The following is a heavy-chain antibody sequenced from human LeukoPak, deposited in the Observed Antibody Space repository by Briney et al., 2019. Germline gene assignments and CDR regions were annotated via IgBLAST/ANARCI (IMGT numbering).Heavy chain of an antibody. CDR2: ISSSGSTI. CDR3: ARPGSGIASFDY. CDR1: GFTFSSYE. J-gene: IGHJ4*02. Sequence: GGSLRLSCAASGFTFSSYEMNWVRQAPGKGLEWVSYISSSGSTIYYADSVKGRFTISRDNAKNSLYLQMNSLKTEDTAVYYCARPGSGIASFDYWGQGILVTVSS. D-gene: IGHD3-10*01. V-gene: IGHV3-48*03.